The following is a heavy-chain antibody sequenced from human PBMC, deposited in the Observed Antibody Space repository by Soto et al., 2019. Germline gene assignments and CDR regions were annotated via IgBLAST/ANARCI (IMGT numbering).Heavy chain of an antibody. CDR2: INHSGST. Sequence: QVQLQQWGAGLLKPSETLSLTCAVYGGSFSGYYWSWIRQPPGKGLEWIGEINHSGSTNYNPSLQGRVSIALDTCKNQFSLELSSLSAAGTAVYYCAVGDSRWYYFDYWGRGTLLSASS. CDR1: GGSFSGYY. V-gene: IGHV4-34*01. J-gene: IGHJ4*02. D-gene: IGHD6-19*01. CDR3: AVGDSRWYYFDY.